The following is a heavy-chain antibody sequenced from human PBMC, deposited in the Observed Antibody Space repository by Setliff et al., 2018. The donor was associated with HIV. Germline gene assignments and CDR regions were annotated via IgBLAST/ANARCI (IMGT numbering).Heavy chain of an antibody. D-gene: IGHD3-10*01. J-gene: IGHJ5*02. V-gene: IGHV5-51*01. Sequence: GESLKISCKGSGYRFTSYWIDWVRQTPGKGLEWMGNIHPRDSDTRYSPSFQGQVTLSVDKSISTAYLQWSSLKASDTAMYYCVRHVSSSAVFDPWGQGTLVTVSS. CDR2: IHPRDSDT. CDR1: GYRFTSYW. CDR3: VRHVSSSAVFDP.